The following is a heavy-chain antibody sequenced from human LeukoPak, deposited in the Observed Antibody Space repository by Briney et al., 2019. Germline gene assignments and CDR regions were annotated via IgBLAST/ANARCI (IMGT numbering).Heavy chain of an antibody. D-gene: IGHD3-10*01. CDR1: GGSFSGYY. V-gene: IGHV4-34*01. J-gene: IGHJ6*04. Sequence: SETLSLTCAVYGGSFSGYYWSWIRQPPGKGLEWIGEINHSGSTNYNPSLKSRVTISVDTSKNQFSLKLSSVTAADTAVYYCARAAMGSGGHRPDYYYYYYGMDVWGKGTTVTVSS. CDR3: ARAAMGSGGHRPDYYYYYYGMDV. CDR2: INHSGST.